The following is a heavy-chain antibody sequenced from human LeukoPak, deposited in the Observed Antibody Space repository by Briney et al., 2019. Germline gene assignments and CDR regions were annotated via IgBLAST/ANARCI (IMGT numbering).Heavy chain of an antibody. CDR1: GFTFSSYE. Sequence: PGGSLRPSCGASGFTFSSYEMNWVRQAPGKGLEWVSYISSSGSTIYYADSVKGRFTISRDNAKNSLYLQMNSLRAEDTAVYYCAREGIVGATRVTDSWGQGTLVTVSS. D-gene: IGHD1-26*01. CDR2: ISSSGSTI. J-gene: IGHJ4*02. V-gene: IGHV3-48*03. CDR3: AREGIVGATRVTDS.